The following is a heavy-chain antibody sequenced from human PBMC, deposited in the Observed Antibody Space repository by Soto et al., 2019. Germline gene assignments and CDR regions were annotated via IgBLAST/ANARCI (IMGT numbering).Heavy chain of an antibody. Sequence: SVKVSCKASGGTFSSYAISWVRQAPGQGLEWMGGIIPIFGTANYAQKFQGRVTITADEPTSTAYMELSSLRSEDTAVYYCARTEDLIGAVAGHGAFDIWGQGTMVTDSS. D-gene: IGHD6-19*01. CDR2: IIPIFGTA. CDR3: ARTEDLIGAVAGHGAFDI. V-gene: IGHV1-69*13. CDR1: GGTFSSYA. J-gene: IGHJ3*02.